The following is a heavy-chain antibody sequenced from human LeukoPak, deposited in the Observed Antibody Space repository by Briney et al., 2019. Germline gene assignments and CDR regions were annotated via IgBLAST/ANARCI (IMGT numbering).Heavy chain of an antibody. CDR3: ARLALYGSGMYGNWFDP. V-gene: IGHV5-10-1*01. J-gene: IGHJ5*02. Sequence: GESLQISCQGSGYSFASYWISWVRQMPGKGLEWMGRIDPSDSYTNYSPSFQGHVTISADKSISTAYLQWSNLKASDTAMYYCARLALYGSGMYGNWFDPWGQGTLVTVSS. CDR2: IDPSDSYT. CDR1: GYSFASYW. D-gene: IGHD3-10*01.